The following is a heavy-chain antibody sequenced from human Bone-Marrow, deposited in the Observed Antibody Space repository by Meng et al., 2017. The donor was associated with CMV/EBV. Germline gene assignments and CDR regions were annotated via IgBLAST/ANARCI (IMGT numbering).Heavy chain of an antibody. J-gene: IGHJ4*02. V-gene: IGHV1-18*04. Sequence: KASGYAFTSHSITWVRQAPGQGLEWMGWISANNGKTNNAQKYQGRVTVTTDTSTSTAYMELRSLRSDDTAMYYCARGSGGWYAPSSDWGQGTLVTVSS. CDR3: ARGSGGWYAPSSD. D-gene: IGHD6-19*01. CDR2: ISANNGKT. CDR1: GYAFTSHS.